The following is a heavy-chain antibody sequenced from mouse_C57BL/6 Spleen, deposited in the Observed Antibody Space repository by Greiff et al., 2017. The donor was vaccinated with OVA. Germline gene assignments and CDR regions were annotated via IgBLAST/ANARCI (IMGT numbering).Heavy chain of an antibody. J-gene: IGHJ3*01. CDR2: IDPSDSYT. V-gene: IGHV1-59*01. CDR3: AILPDAY. CDR1: GYTFTSYW. Sequence: QVHVKQPGAELVRPGTSVKLSCKASGYTFTSYWMHWVKQRPGQGLEWIGVIDPSDSYTNYNQKFKGKATLTVDTSSSTAYMQLSSLTSEDSAVYYCAILPDAYWGQGTLVTVSA.